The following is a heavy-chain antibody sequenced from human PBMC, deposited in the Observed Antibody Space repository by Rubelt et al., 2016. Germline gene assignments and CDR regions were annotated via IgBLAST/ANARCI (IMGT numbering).Heavy chain of an antibody. J-gene: IGHJ5*02. CDR1: SSYG. V-gene: IGHV3-33*05. Sequence: SSYGMHWVRQAPGKGLEWVAVISYDGSNKYYADSVKGRFTISRDNAKNSLYLQMNSLRAEDTAVYYCARDGYSSGFVSFDPWGQGTLVTVSS. CDR3: ARDGYSSGFVSFDP. D-gene: IGHD6-19*01. CDR2: ISYDGSNK.